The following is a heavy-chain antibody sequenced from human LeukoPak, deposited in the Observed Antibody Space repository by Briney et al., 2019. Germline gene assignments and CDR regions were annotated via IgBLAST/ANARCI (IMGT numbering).Heavy chain of an antibody. D-gene: IGHD5-12*01. CDR2: ISDSGST. CDR1: GGSISSYY. Sequence: SETLSLTRTVSGGSISSYYWSWVRQFPGKGLEWIGYISDSGSTNYSPSLESRVTISVDTSKNKFFLILSSVTAADTAVYYCARRGGTVVGDTGYHYWYFDNWGQGTLVTVSS. J-gene: IGHJ4*02. V-gene: IGHV4-59*08. CDR3: ARRGGTVVGDTGYHYWYFDN.